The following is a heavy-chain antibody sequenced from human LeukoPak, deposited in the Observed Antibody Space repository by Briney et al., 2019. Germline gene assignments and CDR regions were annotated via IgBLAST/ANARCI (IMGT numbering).Heavy chain of an antibody. J-gene: IGHJ4*02. V-gene: IGHV3-30-3*01. CDR1: GFTFSDYS. CDR2: ISSDGHNK. Sequence: PGGSLRLSCVASGFTFSDYSMDRVRQAPGKGLEWVAFISSDGHNKDYADSVKGRFTISRDNAKNSLFLQMNSLRAEDTALYYCARFGYGGKVDYWGRGTLVTVSS. D-gene: IGHD4-23*01. CDR3: ARFGYGGKVDY.